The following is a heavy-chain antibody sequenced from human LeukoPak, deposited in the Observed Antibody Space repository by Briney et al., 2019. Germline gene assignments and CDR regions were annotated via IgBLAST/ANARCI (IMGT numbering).Heavy chain of an antibody. CDR1: SGSINHYY. J-gene: IGHJ4*02. V-gene: IGHV4-59*01. D-gene: IGHD3-9*01. CDR2: IFYSGST. CDR3: ARSLTGNFDY. Sequence: SETLSLICTVSSGSINHYYWSWIRQPPGKGLGWIGYIFYSGSTDYNPSRKSRVTISVDTSKNQFSLNLSSVTAADTAVYYCARSLTGNFDYWGQGTLVTVSS.